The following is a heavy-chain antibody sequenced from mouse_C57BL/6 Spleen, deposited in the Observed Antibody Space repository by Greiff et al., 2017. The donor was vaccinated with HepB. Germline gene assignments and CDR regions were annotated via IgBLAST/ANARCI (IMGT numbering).Heavy chain of an antibody. CDR2: IYPGSGST. CDR3: ARSVWATAQASWFAY. CDR1: GYTFTSYW. D-gene: IGHD3-2*02. Sequence: QVQLQQPGAELVKPGASVKMSCKASGYTFTSYWITWVKQRPGQGLEWIGDIYPGSGSTNYNEKFKSKATLTVDTSSSTAYMQLSSLTSEDSAVYYCARSVWATAQASWFAYWGQGTLVTVSA. V-gene: IGHV1-55*01. J-gene: IGHJ3*01.